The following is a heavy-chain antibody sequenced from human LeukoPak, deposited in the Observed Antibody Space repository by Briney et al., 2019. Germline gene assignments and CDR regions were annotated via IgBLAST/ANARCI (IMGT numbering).Heavy chain of an antibody. CDR3: VKDISGTSAWRYFDY. D-gene: IGHD3-22*01. Sequence: GGSLRLSCAASGFTFSSYWMSWVRQAPGKGLEWVANIKQDGSEKYYVDSVKGRFTISRDNPMHSLHLQMNSLRVEDTAFYYCVKDISGTSAWRYFDYWGQGTLVTVSS. CDR2: IKQDGSEK. J-gene: IGHJ4*02. V-gene: IGHV3-7*03. CDR1: GFTFSSYW.